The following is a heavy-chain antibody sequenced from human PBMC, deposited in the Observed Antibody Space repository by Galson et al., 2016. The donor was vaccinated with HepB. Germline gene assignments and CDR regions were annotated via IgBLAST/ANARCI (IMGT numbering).Heavy chain of an antibody. CDR2: ITDSGHDT. CDR1: GFTFSNSA. CDR3: AKGGHYSPFDP. V-gene: IGHV3-23*01. J-gene: IGHJ5*02. D-gene: IGHD2-21*01. Sequence: SLRLSCAASGFTFSNSAMSWVRQAPGKGLEWVSIITDSGHDTYYADPLKGRFTISRDNSRNTLSLQMNSLRAEDTALYYCAKGGHYSPFDPWGQGTLVTVSS.